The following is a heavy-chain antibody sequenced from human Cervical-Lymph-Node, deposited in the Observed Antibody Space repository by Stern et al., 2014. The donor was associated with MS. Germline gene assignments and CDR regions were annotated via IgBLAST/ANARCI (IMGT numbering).Heavy chain of an antibody. Sequence: VQLVQSGAEVKKPGASVKVSCTASGYTFSTYYMHWVRQAPGQGLEWMGIIDPSGGSTICAQKFQGRVTVTRDTSTNTVYMDLSSLRSEDTAIYYCARSSNSFDRRYNWFDPWGQGTLVTVSS. J-gene: IGHJ5*02. D-gene: IGHD2/OR15-2a*01. CDR2: IDPSGGST. V-gene: IGHV1-46*01. CDR1: GYTFSTYY. CDR3: ARSSNSFDRRYNWFDP.